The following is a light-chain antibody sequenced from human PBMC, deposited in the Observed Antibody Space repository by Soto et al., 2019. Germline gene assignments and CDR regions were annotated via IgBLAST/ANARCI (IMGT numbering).Light chain of an antibody. V-gene: IGLV2-14*03. CDR3: SSYTSSTAYI. CDR2: HVT. Sequence: QSVLTQPASVSGSPAQSITISCTGTSSDVGGYSYVSWYQQHPGDAPKLMIFHVTNRPSGVSDRFSGSKSGNTASLTISWLQADDEAGYYFSSYTSSTAYIFGTGTKVTV. CDR1: SSDVGGYSY. J-gene: IGLJ1*01.